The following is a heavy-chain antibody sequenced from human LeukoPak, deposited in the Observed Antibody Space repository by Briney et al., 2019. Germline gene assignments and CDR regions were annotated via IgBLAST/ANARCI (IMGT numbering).Heavy chain of an antibody. J-gene: IGHJ4*02. Sequence: SQTLSLTCTVFGDSISSDDYYWSWIRQPPGKGLEWIGYIYNSGSTYYNPSLKSRVTISVDTSKNQLSLKLSSVTAADTAVYYCARVARIGGLYYFDYWGQGTLVTVSS. D-gene: IGHD2/OR15-2a*01. V-gene: IGHV4-30-4*08. CDR1: GDSISSDDYY. CDR2: IYNSGST. CDR3: ARVARIGGLYYFDY.